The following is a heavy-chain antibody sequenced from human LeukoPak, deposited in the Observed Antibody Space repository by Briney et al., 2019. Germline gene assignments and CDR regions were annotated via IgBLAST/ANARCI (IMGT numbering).Heavy chain of an antibody. CDR1: GFTFDDYA. Sequence: GGSLRLSCAASGFTFDDYAMHWVRHAPGKGLEWVSGISWNSGSIGYADSVKGRFTISRDNAKNFLYLQMNSLRAEDTALYYCAKDPGSGSPYYFDYWGQGTLVTVSS. D-gene: IGHD3-10*01. J-gene: IGHJ4*02. V-gene: IGHV3-9*01. CDR3: AKDPGSGSPYYFDY. CDR2: ISWNSGSI.